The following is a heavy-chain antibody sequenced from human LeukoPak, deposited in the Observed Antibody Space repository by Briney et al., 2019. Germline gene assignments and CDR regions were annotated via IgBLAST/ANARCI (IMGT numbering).Heavy chain of an antibody. Sequence: PGGSLRLSCAASGFPFSSYAMNWVRQAPGKGLEWVSVIAGSDGFTQYADSVKGRFTISRDNSKNTVYLQMNSLRAEDTAVYYCARDWKDYYYYGMDVWGQGTTVTVSS. CDR2: IAGSDGFT. CDR3: ARDWKDYYYYGMDV. V-gene: IGHV3-23*01. CDR1: GFPFSSYA. D-gene: IGHD1-1*01. J-gene: IGHJ6*02.